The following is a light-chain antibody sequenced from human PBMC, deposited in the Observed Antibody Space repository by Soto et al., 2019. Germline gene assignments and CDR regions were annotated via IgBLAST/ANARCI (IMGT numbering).Light chain of an antibody. CDR2: DVS. CDR1: SSDVGGYNF. Sequence: QSVLTQPASVSGSPVQSITISCTGTSSDVGGYNFVSWYQQHPGKAPKLLIYDVSDRPSGVSNRFSGSKSGNTASLTIYGLQAEDEADYYCNSYTSSSTSYVFGSGTKVTVL. CDR3: NSYTSSSTSYV. J-gene: IGLJ1*01. V-gene: IGLV2-14*03.